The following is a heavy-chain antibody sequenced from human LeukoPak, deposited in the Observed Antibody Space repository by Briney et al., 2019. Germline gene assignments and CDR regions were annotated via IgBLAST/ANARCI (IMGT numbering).Heavy chain of an antibody. V-gene: IGHV4-4*07. Sequence: SETLSLTCAVSGGSFSGYYWSWIRQPAGKGLEWIGRIYTSGSTNYSPSLKSRVTMSVDTSKNQFSLKLSSVTAADTAVYYCARELYGDYFQDYWGQGTLVTVSS. CDR1: GGSFSGYY. CDR3: ARELYGDYFQDY. CDR2: IYTSGST. D-gene: IGHD4-17*01. J-gene: IGHJ4*02.